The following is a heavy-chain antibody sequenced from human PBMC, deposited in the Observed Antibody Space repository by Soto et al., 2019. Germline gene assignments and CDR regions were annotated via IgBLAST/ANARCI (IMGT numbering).Heavy chain of an antibody. V-gene: IGHV3-23*01. CDR1: GFTFSSYA. CDR2: ISGSGGST. J-gene: IGHJ4*02. Sequence: SLRLSCAASGFTFSSYAMSWVRQAPGKGLEWVSAISGSGGSTYYADSVKGRFTISRDNSKNTLYLQMNSLRAEDTAVYYCAKVNIVVVPAAMAFFDYWGRGTLVTVSS. D-gene: IGHD2-2*01. CDR3: AKVNIVVVPAAMAFFDY.